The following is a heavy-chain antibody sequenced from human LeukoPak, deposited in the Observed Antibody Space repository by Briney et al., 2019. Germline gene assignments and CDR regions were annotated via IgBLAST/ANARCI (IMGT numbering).Heavy chain of an antibody. Sequence: SVKVSCKASGGTFSSYAISWVRQAPGQGLEWMGRIIPILGIANYAQKFQGRVTITADKSTSTAYMELSSLRSEDTAVYYCAREDSDYSNPGAFDPWGQGTLVTVSS. CDR2: IIPILGIA. CDR1: GGTFSSYA. V-gene: IGHV1-69*04. D-gene: IGHD4-11*01. J-gene: IGHJ5*02. CDR3: AREDSDYSNPGAFDP.